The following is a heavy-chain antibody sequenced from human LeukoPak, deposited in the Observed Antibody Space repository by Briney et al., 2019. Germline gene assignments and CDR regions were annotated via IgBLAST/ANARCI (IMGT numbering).Heavy chain of an antibody. CDR1: GYTFTGYY. J-gene: IGHJ4*02. D-gene: IGHD3-9*01. Sequence: ASVKVSCKASGYTFTGYYMHWVRQAPGQGLEWMGWINPNGGGTNYAQKFQGRVTMTRDTSISTAYMELSRLRSDDTAVYYCASRSTDFYDILTGLPTGYWGQGTLVTVSS. CDR3: ASRSTDFYDILTGLPTGY. CDR2: INPNGGGT. V-gene: IGHV1-2*02.